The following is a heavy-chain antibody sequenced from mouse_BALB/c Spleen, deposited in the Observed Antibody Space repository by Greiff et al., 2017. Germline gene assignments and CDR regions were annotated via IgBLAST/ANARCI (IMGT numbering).Heavy chain of an antibody. CDR2: IWGGGST. V-gene: IGHV2-6-4*01. CDR3: DRRADGYLLPYAMDY. Sequence: VQVVESGPGLVAPSQTLSITCTVSGFSLSRYSVHWVRQPPGKGLEWLGMIWGGGSTDYNSALKSRLSISKDNSKSQVFLKMNSLQTDDTAMYYYDRRADGYLLPYAMDYWGQGTSVTVSS. J-gene: IGHJ4*01. CDR1: GFSLSRYS. D-gene: IGHD2-3*01.